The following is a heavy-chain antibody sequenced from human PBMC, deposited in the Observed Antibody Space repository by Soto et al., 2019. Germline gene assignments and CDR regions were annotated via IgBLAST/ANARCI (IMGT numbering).Heavy chain of an antibody. CDR2: MNPNSGNT. CDR1: GYTFTSYD. V-gene: IGHV1-8*01. CDR3: ARVVGTRYYYYGMDV. D-gene: IGHD2-15*01. J-gene: IGHJ6*02. Sequence: QVQLVQSGAEVKKPGASVKVSCKASGYTFTSYDINWVRQATGQGLEWMGWMNPNSGNTGYAQKFQGRVTMTKNTSISTAYMELSSLRSEDTAVYYGARVVGTRYYYYGMDVWGQGTTVTVSS.